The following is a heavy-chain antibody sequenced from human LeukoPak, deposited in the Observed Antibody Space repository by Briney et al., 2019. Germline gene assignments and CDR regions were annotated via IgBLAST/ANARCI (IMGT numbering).Heavy chain of an antibody. CDR1: GYTFTSYG. CDR2: ISAYNGNT. Sequence: ASVKVSCKASGYTFTSYGISWVRQAPGQGLEWMGWISAYNGNTNYAQKLQGRVTMTTDISTSTAYMELSSLRSEDTAVYYCASGNYYDSSGYYSNGAEYFQHWGQGTLVTVSS. J-gene: IGHJ1*01. D-gene: IGHD3-22*01. V-gene: IGHV1-18*01. CDR3: ASGNYYDSSGYYSNGAEYFQH.